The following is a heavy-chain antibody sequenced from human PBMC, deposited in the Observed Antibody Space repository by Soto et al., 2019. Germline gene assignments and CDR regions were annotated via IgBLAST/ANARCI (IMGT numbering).Heavy chain of an antibody. V-gene: IGHV4-34*01. CDR1: GGSLTDYW. Sequence: QVHLQQWGTGLLKPSETLSLTCAVYGGSLTDYWWTWIRQTPGKGLEWIGEINHIGESNHNPSLKSRVPISLDTSQNQFSLQLTSVTVADTAVYYCARDFGAGAHFDHWGQGSLVTVSS. CDR2: INHIGES. D-gene: IGHD3-10*01. J-gene: IGHJ4*02. CDR3: ARDFGAGAHFDH.